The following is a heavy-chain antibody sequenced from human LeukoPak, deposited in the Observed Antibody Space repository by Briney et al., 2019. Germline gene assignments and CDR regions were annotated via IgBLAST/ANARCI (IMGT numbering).Heavy chain of an antibody. D-gene: IGHD3-22*01. J-gene: IGHJ4*02. V-gene: IGHV1-69*04. CDR2: IIPILGIA. CDR3: ARDVHYYDSSGYPPPKVFDY. Sequence: GASVKASCKASGGTFSSYAISWVRQAPGQGLEWMGRIIPILGIANYAQKFQGRVTITADKSTSTAYMELSSLRSEDTAVYYCARDVHYYDSSGYPPPKVFDYWGQGTLVTVSS. CDR1: GGTFSSYA.